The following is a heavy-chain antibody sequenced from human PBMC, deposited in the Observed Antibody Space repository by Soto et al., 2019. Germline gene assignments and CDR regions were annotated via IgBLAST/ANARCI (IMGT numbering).Heavy chain of an antibody. D-gene: IGHD3-10*01. CDR3: ARDRFDGPGSYNYFDY. V-gene: IGHV3-66*01. CDR1: GFIVSDTY. J-gene: IGHJ4*02. Sequence: GGSLRLSCTASGFIVSDTYVNWVRQAPGKGLEWVSVISNRGDTHYADSVRGRFSLSRDISDNTLHLQMNNLRVEDTAMYYCARDRFDGPGSYNYFDYWGQGTLVTVSS. CDR2: ISNRGDT.